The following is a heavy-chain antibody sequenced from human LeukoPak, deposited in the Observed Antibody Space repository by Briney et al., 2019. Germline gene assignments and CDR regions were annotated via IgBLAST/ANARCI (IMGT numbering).Heavy chain of an antibody. CDR3: ARVSGGYSNGSFDY. D-gene: IGHD5-18*01. CDR1: GGSFSGYY. Sequence: SETLSLTCAVYGGSFSGYYWSWIRQPPGKGLEWIGEINHSGSTNYNPSLKSRVTISVDTSKNQFSLKLSSVTAADTAVYYCARVSGGYSNGSFDYWGQGTLVTVSS. CDR2: INHSGST. V-gene: IGHV4-34*01. J-gene: IGHJ4*02.